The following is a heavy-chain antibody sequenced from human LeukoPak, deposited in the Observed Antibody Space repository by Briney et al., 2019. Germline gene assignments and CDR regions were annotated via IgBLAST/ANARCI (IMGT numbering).Heavy chain of an antibody. Sequence: SETLSLTCTVSGGSISSYYWSWIRQLPGKGLEWIGYIYYSGSTNYNPSLKSRVTISVDTSKNQFSLKLSSVTAADTAVYYCARGWRSSGWFNYWGQGTLVTVSS. CDR1: GGSISSYY. CDR2: IYYSGST. CDR3: ARGWRSSGWFNY. V-gene: IGHV4-59*01. J-gene: IGHJ4*02. D-gene: IGHD6-19*01.